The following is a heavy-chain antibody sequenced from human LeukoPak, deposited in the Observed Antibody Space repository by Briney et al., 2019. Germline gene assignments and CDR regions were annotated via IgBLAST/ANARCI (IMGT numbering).Heavy chain of an antibody. CDR3: ARADRDGIKRFLD. Sequence: GGSLRLSCAASGFTFSSYGMHWVRQTPGKGLEWVALISFDGSIEYYVDSVKGRFTISRDNSKNTLFLQMNSLRPEDTAVYYCARADRDGIKRFLDWGQGTLVTVSS. CDR2: ISFDGSIE. D-gene: IGHD5-24*01. J-gene: IGHJ4*02. V-gene: IGHV3-30*03. CDR1: GFTFSSYG.